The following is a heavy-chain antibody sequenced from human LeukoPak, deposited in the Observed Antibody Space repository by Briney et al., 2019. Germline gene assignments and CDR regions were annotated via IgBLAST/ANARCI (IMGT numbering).Heavy chain of an antibody. Sequence: GGSLRLSCAASGFTFSSYSMNWVRQAPGKGLEWVSSISSSSSYIYYADSVKGRFTISRDNAKNSLYLQMNSLRAEDTAVYYCARDVLRGLFDYWGQGTLVTVSS. CDR1: GFTFSSYS. CDR2: ISSSSSYI. J-gene: IGHJ4*02. V-gene: IGHV3-21*01. CDR3: ARDVLRGLFDY. D-gene: IGHD3/OR15-3a*01.